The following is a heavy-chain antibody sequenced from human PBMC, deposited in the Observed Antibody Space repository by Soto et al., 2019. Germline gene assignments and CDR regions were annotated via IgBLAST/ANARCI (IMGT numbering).Heavy chain of an antibody. CDR3: ARFAYYGSGSLNYYYYYGMDV. V-gene: IGHV1-18*04. J-gene: IGHJ6*02. CDR1: GYTFTSYG. Sequence: ASVKVSCKASGYTFTSYGISWVRQAPGQGLEWMGWISAYNGNTNYAQKLQGRVTMTTDTSTSTAYMELRSLRSDDTAVYYCARFAYYGSGSLNYYYYYGMDVWGQGTTVTVYS. CDR2: ISAYNGNT. D-gene: IGHD3-10*01.